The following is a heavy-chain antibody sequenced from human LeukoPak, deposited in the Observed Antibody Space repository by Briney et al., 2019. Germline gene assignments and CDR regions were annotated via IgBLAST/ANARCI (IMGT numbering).Heavy chain of an antibody. V-gene: IGHV3-23*01. Sequence: GGSLRLSCAASGFTFSSYAMSWVRQAPGKGLEWVSAISGSGGSTYYADSVKGRFTISRDNSKNTLYLQMNSLRAEDTAVYYCAKDGVVVAGYCYYYGMDVWGQGTTVTVSS. J-gene: IGHJ6*02. CDR3: AKDGVVVAGYCYYYGMDV. CDR2: ISGSGGST. CDR1: GFTFSSYA. D-gene: IGHD2-15*01.